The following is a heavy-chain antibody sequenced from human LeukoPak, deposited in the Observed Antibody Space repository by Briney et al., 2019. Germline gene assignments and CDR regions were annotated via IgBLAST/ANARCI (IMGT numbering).Heavy chain of an antibody. V-gene: IGHV3-64*01. CDR2: ISGNGGST. CDR1: GFVFNSHP. CDR3: AREEPAGSTDY. D-gene: IGHD1-14*01. J-gene: IGHJ4*02. Sequence: GGSLRLSCAASGFVFNSHPMHWVGRAPGKGLEYVSAISGNGGSTYYANSVKGRFTISRDNSKNTLYLQMGSLRGEDTALYYCAREEPAGSTDYWGQGTLVTVSS.